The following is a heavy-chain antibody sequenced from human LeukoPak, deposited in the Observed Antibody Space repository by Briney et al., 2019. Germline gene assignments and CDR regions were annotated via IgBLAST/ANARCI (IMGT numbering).Heavy chain of an antibody. CDR3: ARVGLLWFGELGWFDH. Sequence: ASVKVSCKASGYTFTSYGISWVRQAPGQGLEWMGWISAYNGNTNYAQKLQGRVTMTTDTSTSTAYMELRSLRSDDTAVYYCARVGLLWFGELGWFDHWGQGTLVTVSS. CDR2: ISAYNGNT. D-gene: IGHD3-10*01. V-gene: IGHV1-18*01. J-gene: IGHJ5*02. CDR1: GYTFTSYG.